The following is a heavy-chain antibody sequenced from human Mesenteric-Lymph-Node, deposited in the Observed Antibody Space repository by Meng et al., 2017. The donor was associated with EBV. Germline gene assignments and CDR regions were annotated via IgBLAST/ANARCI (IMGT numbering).Heavy chain of an antibody. CDR1: GGSVNSGSYY. V-gene: IGHV4-61*03. J-gene: IGHJ4*02. CDR2: IFSSGST. D-gene: IGHD3-10*01. Sequence: GQLQESGPGLGKPSETLSLTCPVSGGSVNSGSYYWSWIRQPPGKGLQWIGYIFSSGSTNYNPSFKSRVTISVDMSKNHFSLRLTSVTPADTAVYYCARGYGSGSYRYFDYWGQGTLVTVSS. CDR3: ARGYGSGSYRYFDY.